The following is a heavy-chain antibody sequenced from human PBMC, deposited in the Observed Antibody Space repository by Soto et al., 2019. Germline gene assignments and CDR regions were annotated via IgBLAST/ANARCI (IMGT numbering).Heavy chain of an antibody. CDR2: IYHSGST. CDR3: ARLRTTFDY. V-gene: IGHV4-59*01. Sequence: SETLSLTCTVSGGSISSYYWSWIRQPPGKGLEWIGEIYHSGSTNYNPFLKSRVTISIDTSKNQFSLKLNSLTAADTAVYYCARLRTTFDYWGQGTLVIVSS. D-gene: IGHD4-17*01. J-gene: IGHJ4*02. CDR1: GGSISSYY.